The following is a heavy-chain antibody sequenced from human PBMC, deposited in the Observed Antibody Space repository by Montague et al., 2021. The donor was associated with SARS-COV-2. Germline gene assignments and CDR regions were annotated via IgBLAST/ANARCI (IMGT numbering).Heavy chain of an antibody. CDR1: GASITTYY. CDR2: IHTSGNT. CDR3: AREATSWFGELMGVWFDP. J-gene: IGHJ5*02. D-gene: IGHD3-10*01. Sequence: SETLSLTCTVSGASITTYYWSWIRQSAGKGLEWIGRIHTSGNTNYNPTLRSRVTMSVDTSKNQFSLKLNSVTAADTAVYYRAREATSWFGELMGVWFDPWGQGTLVTVSS. V-gene: IGHV4-4*07.